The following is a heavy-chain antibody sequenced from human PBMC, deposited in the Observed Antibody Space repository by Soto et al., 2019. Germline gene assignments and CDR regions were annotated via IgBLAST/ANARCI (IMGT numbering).Heavy chain of an antibody. CDR3: ATGIAAAGTNSFYYYGMDV. J-gene: IGHJ6*02. V-gene: IGHV1-69*13. D-gene: IGHD6-13*01. Sequence: ASVKVSCKASGGTFSSYAISWVRQAPGQGLEWMGGIIPIFGTANYAQKFQGRVTITADESTSTAYMELSSLRSEDTAVYYCATGIAAAGTNSFYYYGMDVWGQGTTVTVS. CDR1: GGTFSSYA. CDR2: IIPIFGTA.